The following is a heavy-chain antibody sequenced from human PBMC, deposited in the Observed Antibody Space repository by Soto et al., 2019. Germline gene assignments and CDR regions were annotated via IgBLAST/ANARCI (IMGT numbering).Heavy chain of an antibody. J-gene: IGHJ4*02. D-gene: IGHD3-16*01. CDR3: ATYTVGGGGRGY. CDR1: GGSMRGQH. CDR2: HHSDST. Sequence: QVQLQESGPGLVKPSETLSLTCTVSGGSMRGQHWSWIRQPPGKGLEWIAHHSDSTNSNPSLRSRLTISTDPPKTHFSLKLSSVTAADTAVYYCATYTVGGGGRGYWGQGTLVTVSS. V-gene: IGHV4-4*09.